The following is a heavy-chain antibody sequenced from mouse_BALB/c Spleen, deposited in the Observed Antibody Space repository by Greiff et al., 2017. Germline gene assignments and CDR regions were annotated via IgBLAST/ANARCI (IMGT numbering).Heavy chain of an antibody. Sequence: QVQLQQSGAELAKPGASVKMSCKASGYTFTSYWMHWVKQRPGQGLEWIGYINPSTGYTEYNQKFKDKATLTADKSSSTAYMQLSSLTSEDSAVYYCARSDDSFAYWGQGTLVTVSA. CDR1: GYTFTSYW. V-gene: IGHV1-7*01. J-gene: IGHJ3*01. CDR3: ARSDDSFAY. CDR2: INPSTGYT. D-gene: IGHD2-4*01.